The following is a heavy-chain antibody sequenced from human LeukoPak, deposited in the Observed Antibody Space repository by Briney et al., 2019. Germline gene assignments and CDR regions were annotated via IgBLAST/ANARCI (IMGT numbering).Heavy chain of an antibody. V-gene: IGHV4-4*09. CDR3: DQTTGWPGFDY. D-gene: IGHD1-1*01. CDR1: GVSISRFY. CDR2: INSCFPN. Sequence: SETLSLTCTTSGVSISRFYWSWVRQAPGKGLEWIGNINSCFPNYFNPSLKSRGIISVDTSNNQISLNLTAVTAADTAMYYCDQTTGWPGFDYWGQGILVTVSS. J-gene: IGHJ4*02.